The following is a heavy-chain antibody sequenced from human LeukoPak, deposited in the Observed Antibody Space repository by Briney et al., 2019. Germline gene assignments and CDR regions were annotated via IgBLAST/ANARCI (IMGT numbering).Heavy chain of an antibody. V-gene: IGHV1-18*01. CDR1: GYTFTSYG. Sequence: ASVKVSCKASGYTFTSYGISWVRQAPGQGLEWMGWISAYNGNTNYAQKLQGRVTMTTDTSTSTAYMELRSLRSDDTAVYYCARAFIYYYDSSGYYRGDYYYYYMDVWGKGTTVTVSS. J-gene: IGHJ6*03. CDR2: ISAYNGNT. CDR3: ARAFIYYYDSSGYYRGDYYYYYMDV. D-gene: IGHD3-22*01.